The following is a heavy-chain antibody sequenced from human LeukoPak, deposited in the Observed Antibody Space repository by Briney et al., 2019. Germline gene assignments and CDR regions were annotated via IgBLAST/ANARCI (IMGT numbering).Heavy chain of an antibody. D-gene: IGHD3-10*01. J-gene: IGHJ3*02. CDR1: GGTFTSYA. CDR3: ARDLAGFLDI. Sequence: SVNVSCKASGGTFTSYAISWVRQAPGQGLEWMGGIIPIFGTANYAQKFQGRVAITADESTSTAYMELSSLRSEDTAVYYCARDLAGFLDIWGQGTMVTVSS. CDR2: IIPIFGTA. V-gene: IGHV1-69*13.